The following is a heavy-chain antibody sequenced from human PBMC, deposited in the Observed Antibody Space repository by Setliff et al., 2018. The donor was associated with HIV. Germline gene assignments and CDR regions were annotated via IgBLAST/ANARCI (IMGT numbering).Heavy chain of an antibody. Sequence: EASVKVSCKSSGHPFSNYDIIWVRQATGQGLEWMGWISVKNGNTNYAQKFQGRVTMTTDTSTSTAYMELRGLGSDDTAVYYCARIVALNGYPSDYWGQGTLVTVSS. CDR1: GHPFSNYD. V-gene: IGHV1-18*01. D-gene: IGHD2-8*01. CDR3: ARIVALNGYPSDY. J-gene: IGHJ4*02. CDR2: ISVKNGNT.